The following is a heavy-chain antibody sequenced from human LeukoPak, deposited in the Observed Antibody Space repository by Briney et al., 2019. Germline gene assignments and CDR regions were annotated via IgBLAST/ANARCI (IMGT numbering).Heavy chain of an antibody. CDR2: INSDGNSR. D-gene: IGHD6-19*01. CDR3: ARDPAPSGWYDY. V-gene: IGHV3-74*01. CDR1: GFTLSSYW. J-gene: IGHJ4*02. Sequence: GGSLRLSCAASGFTLSSYWMHWVRHAPGKGLVWVSRINSDGNSRTNAGSVRGRFTISRDNAKNTLYLQMDSLRAEDTAVYYCARDPAPSGWYDYWGQGTLVTVSS.